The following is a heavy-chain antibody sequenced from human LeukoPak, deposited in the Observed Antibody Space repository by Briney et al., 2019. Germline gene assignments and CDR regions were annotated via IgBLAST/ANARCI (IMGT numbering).Heavy chain of an antibody. CDR3: ARERFPNRAPNWFDP. D-gene: IGHD3-10*01. Sequence: ASVKVSCKASGYTFTSYGISWVRQAPGQGLEWMGWISAYNGYTNYAQKLQGRVTMTTDTSTSTAYMELRSLRSDDTAVYYCARERFPNRAPNWFDPWGQGTLVTVSS. CDR2: ISAYNGYT. V-gene: IGHV1-18*01. J-gene: IGHJ5*02. CDR1: GYTFTSYG.